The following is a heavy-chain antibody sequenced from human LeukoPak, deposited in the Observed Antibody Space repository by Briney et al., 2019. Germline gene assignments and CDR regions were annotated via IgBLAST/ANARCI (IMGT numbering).Heavy chain of an antibody. V-gene: IGHV1-2*02. CDR2: INPNSGGT. D-gene: IGHD3-22*01. Sequence: ASVKVSCKASGYTFTGYYMHWVRQAPGQGLEWMGWINPNSGGTNYAQKFQGRVTMTRDTSISTAYMELSRLRSDDTAVYYCARSFTMIVVVIPKGSDYYMDVWGKGTTVTVSS. CDR1: GYTFTGYY. J-gene: IGHJ6*03. CDR3: ARSFTMIVVVIPKGSDYYMDV.